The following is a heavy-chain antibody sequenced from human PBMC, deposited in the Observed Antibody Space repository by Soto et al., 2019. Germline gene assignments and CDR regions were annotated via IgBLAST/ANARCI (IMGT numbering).Heavy chain of an antibody. D-gene: IGHD3-9*01. CDR2: LSHDGGNT. CDR1: DFSFTSYA. CDR3: AKQTGTWVDSAIDF. Sequence: EVEMLASGGGVVQPGESLRLSCVAPDFSFTSYAMTWVRLAPGKGLQWVAALSHDGGNTYYRDSVRGRFTISRDNSKNTLYLHMNSLKGEDTAVYYCAKQTGTWVDSAIDFWGQGTQVTVSS. V-gene: IGHV3-23*01. J-gene: IGHJ4*02.